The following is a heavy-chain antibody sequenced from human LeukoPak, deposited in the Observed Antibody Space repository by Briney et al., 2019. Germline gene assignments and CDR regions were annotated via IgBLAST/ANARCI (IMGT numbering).Heavy chain of an antibody. CDR1: GFTFSSYS. V-gene: IGHV3-48*02. CDR2: ISSSSSPI. D-gene: IGHD3-10*01. CDR3: ARESNMVRGVIYDFDY. Sequence: PGGPLRLSCAASGFTFSSYSMNWVRQAPGKGLEWVSYISSSSSPIYYADSVKGRFTISRENAKSSLYLQMNSLRDEDTAVYYCARESNMVRGVIYDFDYWGQGTLVTVSS. J-gene: IGHJ4*02.